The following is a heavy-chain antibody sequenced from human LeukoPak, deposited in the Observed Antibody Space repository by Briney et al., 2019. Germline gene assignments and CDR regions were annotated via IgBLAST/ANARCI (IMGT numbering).Heavy chain of an antibody. V-gene: IGHV3-7*01. Sequence: GGSLRLSCAASGFPFNAYWMTWVRQAPGKGLEWVANIRQDGDTKYYVDSVKGRFTISRDNAKNSLYLQMSSLRAEDTAVYYCAKEFNRGLPDYWGQGTLVTVPS. CDR1: GFPFNAYW. J-gene: IGHJ4*02. CDR3: AKEFNRGLPDY. CDR2: IRQDGDTK. D-gene: IGHD2-21*01.